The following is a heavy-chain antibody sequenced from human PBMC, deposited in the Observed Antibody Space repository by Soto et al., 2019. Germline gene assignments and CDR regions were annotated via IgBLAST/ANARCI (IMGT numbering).Heavy chain of an antibody. J-gene: IGHJ6*02. CDR2: ISAYNGNT. V-gene: IGHV1-18*01. CDR1: GYTFTSYG. D-gene: IGHD2-2*01. CDR3: ARTSGVVPAATHFYCYYGMDV. Sequence: QVKLVQSGAEVKKPGASVKVSCKASGYTFTSYGISWVRQAPGQGLEWMGWISAYNGNTNYAQKRQGRVTMTTDTATSTAYMEHRSLRSDDTAVYYCARTSGVVPAATHFYCYYGMDVWGQGTTVTVSS.